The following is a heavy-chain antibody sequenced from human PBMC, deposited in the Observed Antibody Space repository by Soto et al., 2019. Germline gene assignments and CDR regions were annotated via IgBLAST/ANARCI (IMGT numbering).Heavy chain of an antibody. D-gene: IGHD6-6*01. Sequence: QVQLVQSGAEGKKPGSSVKVSCKASGGTFSSYAISWVRQAPGQGLEWMGGIIPIFGTANYAQKFQGRVTITADESTSTAYMELSSLRSEDKAVYYCARASWRGAARPEYYFDYWGQGTLVTVSS. CDR1: GGTFSSYA. CDR2: IIPIFGTA. CDR3: ARASWRGAARPEYYFDY. J-gene: IGHJ4*02. V-gene: IGHV1-69*01.